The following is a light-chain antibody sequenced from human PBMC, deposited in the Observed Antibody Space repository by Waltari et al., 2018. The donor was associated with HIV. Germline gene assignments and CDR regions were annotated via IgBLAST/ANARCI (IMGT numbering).Light chain of an antibody. J-gene: IGKJ4*01. CDR2: DAS. CDR1: QSVSSY. Sequence: EIVLTQSPATLSLSPGERATLSCRASQSVSSYLAWYQQKPGQTPRLLIYDASNRATGIPARFSGSGSGTDFNLTISSLEPEDFAVYYCQQRSYWLTFGGGTKVEIK. CDR3: QQRSYWLT. V-gene: IGKV3-11*01.